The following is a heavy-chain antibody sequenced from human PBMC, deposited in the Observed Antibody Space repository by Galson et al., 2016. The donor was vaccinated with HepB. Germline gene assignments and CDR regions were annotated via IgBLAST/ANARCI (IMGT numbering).Heavy chain of an antibody. CDR2: INNDSGYT. CDR1: GYTFTSYA. CDR3: VNGPFEGGDVY. Sequence: SVKVSCKASGYTFTSYAMQWVRRAPGQGLEWMGWINNDSGYTKYSQKFQGRVTITRDTSSRTAYLELSRLTSEDTAVYYCVNGPFEGGDVYWGQGTLVTVSS. J-gene: IGHJ4*02. V-gene: IGHV1-3*04. D-gene: IGHD2-21*02.